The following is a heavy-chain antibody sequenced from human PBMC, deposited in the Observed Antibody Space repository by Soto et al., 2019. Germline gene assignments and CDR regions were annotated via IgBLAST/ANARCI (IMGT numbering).Heavy chain of an antibody. CDR2: IIPIFGTA. V-gene: IGHV1-69*06. CDR1: GGTFRSYA. CDR3: ARDYGDYDGWFDP. D-gene: IGHD4-17*01. Sequence: SVKVSCKASGGTFRSYAISWVRQAPGQGLEWMGGIIPIFGTANYAQKFQGRVTITADKSTSTAYMELSSLGSEDTAVYYCARDYGDYDGWFDPWGQGTLVTVSS. J-gene: IGHJ5*02.